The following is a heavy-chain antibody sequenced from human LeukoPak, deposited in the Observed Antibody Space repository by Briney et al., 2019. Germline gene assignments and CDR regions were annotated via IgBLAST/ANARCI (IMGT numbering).Heavy chain of an antibody. D-gene: IGHD7-27*01. Sequence: GGSLRLSCAASGFTFSSYSMNWVRQAPGKGLEWISYIGTSSSIIYYADSVKGRFTISRDNAKNSLYLQMNSLRAEDTAFYYCATDRWGFFNSWGQGTLVTVTS. CDR2: IGTSSSII. V-gene: IGHV3-48*01. CDR1: GFTFSSYS. J-gene: IGHJ4*02. CDR3: ATDRWGFFNS.